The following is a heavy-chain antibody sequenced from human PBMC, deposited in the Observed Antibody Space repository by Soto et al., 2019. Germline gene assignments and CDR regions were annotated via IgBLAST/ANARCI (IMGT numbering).Heavy chain of an antibody. CDR3: ARRIVATETFDC. D-gene: IGHD5-12*01. Sequence: SETLSLTCTVSCGSIIGYYWSWLRQPPGRGLEWIGFIYYAGSTKYNPSLNSRVTISVDTSKNQFSLTVTSVTAADTAVHYCARRIVATETFDCWGQGTLVTVSS. V-gene: IGHV4-59*08. CDR2: IYYAGST. J-gene: IGHJ4*02. CDR1: CGSIIGYY.